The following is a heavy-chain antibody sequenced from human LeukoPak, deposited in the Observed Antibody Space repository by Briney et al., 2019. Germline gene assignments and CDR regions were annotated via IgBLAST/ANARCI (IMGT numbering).Heavy chain of an antibody. CDR2: IYHSGST. J-gene: IGHJ4*02. CDR3: ARRQQLYPYYFDY. D-gene: IGHD6-13*01. Sequence: SGTLSLTCAVSGGSISRSNWWSWVRQPPGKGLEWIGEIYHSGSTNYNPSLKSRVTISVDTSKNQFSLKLNSVTAADTAVYYCARRQQLYPYYFDYWGQGTLVTVSS. CDR1: GGSISRSNW. V-gene: IGHV4-4*02.